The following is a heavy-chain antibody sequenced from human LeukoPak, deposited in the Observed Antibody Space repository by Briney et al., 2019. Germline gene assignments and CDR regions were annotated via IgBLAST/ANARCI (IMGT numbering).Heavy chain of an antibody. CDR3: VRDAGHQLSRRNYYAMDV. CDR1: GGSISSYY. V-gene: IGHV4-59*01. D-gene: IGHD2-2*01. Sequence: SETLSLTCTVSGGSISSYYWSWIRQPPGKGLEWIGYIYYSGSTNYNPSLKSRVTISVDTSKNQFSLKLSSVTAADTAMYYCVRDAGHQLSRRNYYAMDVWGQGTTVTVSS. J-gene: IGHJ6*02. CDR2: IYYSGST.